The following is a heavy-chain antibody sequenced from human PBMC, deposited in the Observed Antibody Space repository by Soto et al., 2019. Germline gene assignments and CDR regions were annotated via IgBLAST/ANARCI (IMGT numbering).Heavy chain of an antibody. J-gene: IGHJ4*02. CDR2: MYYTGNT. CDR3: ARARRALDSSGIFDY. Sequence: QVQLQESGPGLVKPSETLSLTCTVSGGSMFNYYWSWIRQPQGKGLEWIGYMYYTGNTNYNPTLKSRVTISVDTSKNQVSLKLSSVTAADTAVYYCARARRALDSSGIFDYWGQGTLVTVSS. D-gene: IGHD6-19*01. V-gene: IGHV4-59*01. CDR1: GGSMFNYY.